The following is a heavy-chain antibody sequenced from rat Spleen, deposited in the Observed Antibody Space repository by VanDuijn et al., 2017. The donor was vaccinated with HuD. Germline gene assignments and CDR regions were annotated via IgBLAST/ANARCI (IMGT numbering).Heavy chain of an antibody. J-gene: IGHJ2*01. V-gene: IGHV3-1*01. Sequence: EVQLQESGPGLVKPSQSLSLTCSVTGDSISSNFWGWIRKFPGNKMEWMGYISYSGSTDYNPSLKSQISITRDTSKNQFFLQVNSVTTEDTATYYCARAYYDGSYYDYWGQGVMVTVSS. D-gene: IGHD1-12*02. CDR3: ARAYYDGSYYDY. CDR2: ISYSGST. CDR1: GDSISSNF.